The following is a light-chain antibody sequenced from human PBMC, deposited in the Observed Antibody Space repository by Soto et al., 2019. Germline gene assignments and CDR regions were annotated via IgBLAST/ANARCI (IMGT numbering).Light chain of an antibody. Sequence: EIVMTQSPATLSVSPGERATLSCRASQSVSSYLAWYQQKPGQAPRLLIYDASNRATGIPDRFSGSGSGTDFTLTISRLEPEDFAVYYCQKRSNWPPITFGQGTRLEI. CDR3: QKRSNWPPIT. CDR1: QSVSSY. CDR2: DAS. V-gene: IGKV3-11*01. J-gene: IGKJ5*01.